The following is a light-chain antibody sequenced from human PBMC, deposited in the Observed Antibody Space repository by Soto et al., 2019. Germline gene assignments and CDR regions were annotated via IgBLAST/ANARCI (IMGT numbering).Light chain of an antibody. Sequence: EIALTHSPATLSLCPGESATISCVASQSVSSYLAWHQQKPGQAPRLLIYDASNRATGIPARFSGSGSGTDFTLTISSLEPEDFAVYYCQQRSNWPPVTFGQGTKVDIK. CDR3: QQRSNWPPVT. CDR2: DAS. V-gene: IGKV3-11*01. CDR1: QSVSSY. J-gene: IGKJ1*01.